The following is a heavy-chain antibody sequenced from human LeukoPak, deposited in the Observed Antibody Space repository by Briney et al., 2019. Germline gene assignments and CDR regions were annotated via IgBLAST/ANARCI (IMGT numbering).Heavy chain of an antibody. V-gene: IGHV1-2*02. CDR2: INPNIGGA. CDR1: GNPFSGHY. D-gene: IGHD3-16*01. CDR3: ASGSLACYFDH. Sequence: GSVRVPFKASGNPFSGHYVHRVRQAPGQGLEWMGWINPNIGGAKYVQRFQGRVTMTRDTSIRAAYMELSRLRSDDTAVYYCASGSLACYFDHWGQGTLVTVSS. J-gene: IGHJ4*02.